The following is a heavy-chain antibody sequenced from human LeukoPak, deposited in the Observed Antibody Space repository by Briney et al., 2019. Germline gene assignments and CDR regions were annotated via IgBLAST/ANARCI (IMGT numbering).Heavy chain of an antibody. D-gene: IGHD2-21*02. CDR3: AKFEHIVVVTATLRDAFDI. J-gene: IGHJ3*02. CDR2: ISGTSSYM. CDR1: GFTFSSYA. V-gene: IGHV3-21*01. Sequence: GGSLRLSCAASGFTFSSYAMNWVRQAPGKGLDWVSGISGTSSYMYYGDSVKGRFTVSRDNAKNSLYLQMESLRVEDTAVYYCAKFEHIVVVTATLRDAFDIWGQGTMVTVSS.